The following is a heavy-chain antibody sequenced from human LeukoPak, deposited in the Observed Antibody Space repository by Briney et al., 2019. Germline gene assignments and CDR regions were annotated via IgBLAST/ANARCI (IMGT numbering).Heavy chain of an antibody. V-gene: IGHV1-69*13. CDR1: GGTFSSYA. CDR2: IIPIFGTA. Sequence: ASVKVSCKASGGTFSSYAISWVRQAPGQGLEWMGGIIPIFGTANYAQKFQGRVTITADESTSTAYMELSSLRSEETAVHYCARVSYYDFWSGYYTSPENYYYGMDVWGQGTTVTVSS. CDR3: ARVSYYDFWSGYYTSPENYYYGMDV. D-gene: IGHD3-3*01. J-gene: IGHJ6*02.